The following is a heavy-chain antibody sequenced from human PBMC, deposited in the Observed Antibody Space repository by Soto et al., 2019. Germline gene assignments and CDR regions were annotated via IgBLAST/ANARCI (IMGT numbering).Heavy chain of an antibody. CDR2: ISGSGVDT. CDR3: AKGGLLPRANRWF. Sequence: GGSLRLSCAASGFTFRNYPMTWVRQAPGKGLDWVSTISGSGVDTYYPDSVKGRVTISRDNSKNTLYLQINSLRAEDTAVYYCAKGGLLPRANRWFWGQGTLVTVSS. J-gene: IGHJ4*02. D-gene: IGHD2-2*01. CDR1: GFTFRNYP. V-gene: IGHV3-23*01.